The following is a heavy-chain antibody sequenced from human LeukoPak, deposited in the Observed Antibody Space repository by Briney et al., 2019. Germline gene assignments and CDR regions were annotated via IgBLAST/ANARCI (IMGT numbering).Heavy chain of an antibody. CDR3: ARGGRRRAAAAYNWFDP. J-gene: IGHJ5*02. V-gene: IGHV1-8*03. CDR1: GYTFTGYY. Sequence: ASVKVSCKASGYTFTGYYMHWVRQAPGQGLEWMGWMNPNSGNTGYAQKFQGRVTITRNTSISTAYMELSSLRSEDTAVYYCARGGRRRAAAAYNWFDPWGQGTLVTVSS. D-gene: IGHD6-13*01. CDR2: MNPNSGNT.